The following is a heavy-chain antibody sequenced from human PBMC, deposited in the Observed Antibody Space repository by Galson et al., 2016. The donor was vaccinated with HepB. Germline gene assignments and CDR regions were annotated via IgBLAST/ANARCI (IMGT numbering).Heavy chain of an antibody. Sequence: SLRLSCAASRFTFSDYYMSWIRQAPGTGLEWISHISSSGTYTKYADSVKGRFTVSRDNAKNSLYLQMNSLRAEDTAVYYCARVGYASGISTDYHYYMDVWGKGTAVTVSS. CDR1: RFTFSDYY. CDR2: ISSSGTYT. CDR3: ARVGYASGISTDYHYYMDV. D-gene: IGHD3-16*01. J-gene: IGHJ6*03. V-gene: IGHV3-11*06.